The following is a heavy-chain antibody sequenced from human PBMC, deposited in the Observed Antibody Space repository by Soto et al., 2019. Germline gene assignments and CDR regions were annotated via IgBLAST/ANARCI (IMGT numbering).Heavy chain of an antibody. V-gene: IGHV1-69*01. Sequence: QAQLLQSASEIARPGSSVRISCNVSGGTFRADALSWVRQAPGQGPEWMGGIIPRFGSAKYAQKFKDRLSISADESTNTVHLEFTNLRSDDTAVYYCAGRSCGAYCYADAHYLAYWGQGTLVTVSS. D-gene: IGHD2-21*01. CDR3: AGRSCGAYCYADAHYLAY. J-gene: IGHJ4*02. CDR1: GGTFRADA. CDR2: IIPRFGSA.